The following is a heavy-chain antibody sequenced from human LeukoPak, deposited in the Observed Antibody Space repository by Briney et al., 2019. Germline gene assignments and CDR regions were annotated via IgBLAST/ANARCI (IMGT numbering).Heavy chain of an antibody. CDR3: ARGRSTAMVTLAFDI. J-gene: IGHJ3*02. V-gene: IGHV4-34*01. CDR1: GGSFSGFF. CDR2: INHSGRT. Sequence: SETLSLTCAVYGGSFSGFFWSWIRQPPGKGLEWIGEINHSGRTNYNPSLKSRVTISEDTSKKQISLKLNSVTAADTAVYYCARGRSTAMVTLAFDIWGQGTMVTVSS. D-gene: IGHD5-18*01.